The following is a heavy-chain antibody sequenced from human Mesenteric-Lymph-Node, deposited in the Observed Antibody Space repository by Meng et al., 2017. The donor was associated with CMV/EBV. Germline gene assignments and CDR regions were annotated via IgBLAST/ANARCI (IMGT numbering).Heavy chain of an antibody. V-gene: IGHV3-21*01. CDR1: GFTFSSYE. CDR2: ITSGPGYI. Sequence: GGSLRLSCAASGFTFSSYEMNWVRQAPGKGLEWVSSITSGPGYIFYADSVKGRFNISRDNAKNSLYLQMNSLRADDTAVYYCARDANRHCVGAGCQSGGLDNWFDPWGQGTLVTVSS. CDR3: ARDANRHCVGAGCQSGGLDNWFDP. J-gene: IGHJ5*02. D-gene: IGHD2-21*01.